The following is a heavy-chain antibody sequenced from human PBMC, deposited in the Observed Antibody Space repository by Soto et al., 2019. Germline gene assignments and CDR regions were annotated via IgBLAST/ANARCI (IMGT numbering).Heavy chain of an antibody. J-gene: IGHJ4*02. D-gene: IGHD3-9*01. CDR1: GGSFSGYY. V-gene: IGHV4-34*01. CDR3: ARGGRYFDWLLGRGPNTPGKFDY. CDR2: INHSGST. Sequence: ASETLSLTCAVYGGSFSGYYWSWIRQPPGKGLEWIGEINHSGSTNYNPSLKSRVTISVDTSKNQFSLKLSSVTAADTAVYYCARGGRYFDWLLGRGPNTPGKFDYWGQGTLVTVSS.